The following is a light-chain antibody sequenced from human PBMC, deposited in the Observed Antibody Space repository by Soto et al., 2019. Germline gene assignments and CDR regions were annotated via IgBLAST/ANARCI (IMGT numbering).Light chain of an antibody. V-gene: IGKV3-15*01. CDR3: QQYDNWIT. CDR1: QSVSSN. J-gene: IGKJ5*01. Sequence: DIVMTQSPATLSVSPGERATLSCRASQSVSSNLAWYQQKPGQAPRLLIYGASTSATGIPARFSGSGSGTEFTLTISSLQSEDFAVYYCQQYDNWITFGRGTRLEIK. CDR2: GAS.